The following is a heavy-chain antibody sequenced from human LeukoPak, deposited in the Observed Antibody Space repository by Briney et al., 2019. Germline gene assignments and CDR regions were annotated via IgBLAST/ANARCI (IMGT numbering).Heavy chain of an antibody. D-gene: IGHD2-15*01. V-gene: IGHV1-24*01. Sequence: ASVKVSCKVSGYTLTELSMHWVRQAPGKGLEWMGGFDPEDGEIIYAQKFQGRVTMTEDASTDTAYMELSSLRSEDTAVYYCALFVVVEPDRQFDPWGQGTLVTVSS. CDR3: ALFVVVEPDRQFDP. J-gene: IGHJ5*02. CDR1: GYTLTELS. CDR2: FDPEDGEI.